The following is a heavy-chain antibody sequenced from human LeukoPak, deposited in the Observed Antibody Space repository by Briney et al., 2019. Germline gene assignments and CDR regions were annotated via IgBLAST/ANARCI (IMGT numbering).Heavy chain of an antibody. D-gene: IGHD6-19*01. CDR1: GFTVSSNY. V-gene: IGHV3-66*01. CDR2: IYSGGST. Sequence: GGSLRLSCAASGFTVSSNYMSWVRQAPGKGLEWVSVIYSGGSTYYADSVKGRFTISRDNSKNTLYLQMNSLRAEDTAVYYCARDRGAVAGTRFDYWGQGTLVTVSS. CDR3: ARDRGAVAGTRFDY. J-gene: IGHJ4*02.